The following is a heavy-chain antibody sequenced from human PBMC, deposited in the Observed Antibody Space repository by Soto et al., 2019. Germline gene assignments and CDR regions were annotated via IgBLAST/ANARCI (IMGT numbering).Heavy chain of an antibody. CDR1: NASITNFY. V-gene: IGHV4-4*07. CDR2: VYSSGSA. D-gene: IGHD6-13*01. Sequence: SETLSLTCTVSNASITNFYWQWFRHPAGKRLEWIGRVYSSGSASQKHSLRSRVKMSVDTSKNQFSLKLNSVTAADTAVYYCARSSHKESWFDPWGQGTLVTVS. CDR3: ARSSHKESWFDP. J-gene: IGHJ5*02.